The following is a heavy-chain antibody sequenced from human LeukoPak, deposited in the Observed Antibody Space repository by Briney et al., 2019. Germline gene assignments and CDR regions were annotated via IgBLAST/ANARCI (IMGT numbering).Heavy chain of an antibody. CDR3: AKDVYSSSWSSFDY. CDR1: GFTFSNCA. J-gene: IGHJ4*02. V-gene: IGHV3-23*01. Sequence: GGSLRLSCAASGFTFSNCAMNWVRHAPGKGLEWVSAISGSGGSTYYADSVKGRFTISRDNSKNTLYLQMNSVRAEDTAVYYCAKDVYSSSWSSFDYWGQGTLVTVSS. D-gene: IGHD6-13*01. CDR2: ISGSGGST.